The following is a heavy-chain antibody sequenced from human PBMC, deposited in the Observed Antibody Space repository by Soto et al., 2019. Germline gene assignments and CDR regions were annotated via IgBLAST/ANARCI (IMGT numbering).Heavy chain of an antibody. CDR2: ISSSGSTI. CDR3: ARGLETRIAPHYFDY. CDR1: GFTFSDYY. Sequence: GSLRLSCAASGFTFSDYYMSWIRQAPGKGLELVSYISSSGSTIYYADSVKGRFTISRDNAKNSLYLQMNSLRAEDTAVYYCARGLETRIAPHYFDYWGQGTLVTVSS. D-gene: IGHD6-13*01. J-gene: IGHJ4*02. V-gene: IGHV3-11*01.